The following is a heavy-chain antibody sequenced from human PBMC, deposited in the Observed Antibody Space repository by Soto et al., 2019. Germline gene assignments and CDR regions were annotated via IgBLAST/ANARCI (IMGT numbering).Heavy chain of an antibody. Sequence: PGGSLRLSCAASGFTFTRYSMNWVRQAPGKGLEWVSSISSTTNYIYYGDSMKGRFTISRDNGKNSLYLEMHSLRAEDAAVYYCARDRGYYDSSGYFDYWGQGTLVTVSS. CDR3: ARDRGYYDSSGYFDY. CDR1: GFTFTRYS. V-gene: IGHV3-21*04. J-gene: IGHJ4*02. CDR2: ISSTTNYI. D-gene: IGHD3-22*01.